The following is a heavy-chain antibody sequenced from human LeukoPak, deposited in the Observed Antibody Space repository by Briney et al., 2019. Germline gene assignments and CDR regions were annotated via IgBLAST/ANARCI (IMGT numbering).Heavy chain of an antibody. J-gene: IGHJ4*02. V-gene: IGHV4-34*01. CDR3: ARGRRGSSSSWFDY. CDR1: GGSFSGYY. D-gene: IGHD6-13*01. Sequence: PSETLSLTCAVYGGSFSGYYWSWIRQPPGKGLEWIGEINHSGSTNYNPSLKSQVTISVDTSKNQFSLKLSSVTAADTAVYYCARGRRGSSSSWFDYWGQGTLVTVSS. CDR2: INHSGST.